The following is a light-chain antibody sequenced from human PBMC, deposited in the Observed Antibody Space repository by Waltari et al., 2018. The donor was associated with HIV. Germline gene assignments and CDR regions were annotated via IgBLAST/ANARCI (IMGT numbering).Light chain of an antibody. CDR1: SRAVGAYNC. J-gene: IGLJ3*02. CDR2: DVS. V-gene: IGLV2-11*01. Sequence: QSALTQPRSVSGSPGQSVTIYCTGTSRAVGAYNCVSWYQQHPGKAPKLLISDVSKRPSGVPGRFSGSKSGNTASLTISGLQAEDEADYYCCSYAGSYTRVFGGGTKLTVL. CDR3: CSYAGSYTRV.